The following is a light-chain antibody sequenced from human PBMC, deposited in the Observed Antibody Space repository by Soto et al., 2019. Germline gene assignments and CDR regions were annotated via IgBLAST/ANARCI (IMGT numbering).Light chain of an antibody. Sequence: QSALTQPASVSGSPGQSITISCTGTSSDVGGYNHVSWYQHSPGKAPKLILFAVSDRPSGVSHRFSGSKSGNTASLTISGLQAEDEADYYCCIYTGLRTVVFGGEPMVTVL. CDR2: AVS. V-gene: IGLV2-14*01. CDR3: CIYTGLRTVV. CDR1: SSDVGGYNH. J-gene: IGLJ2*01.